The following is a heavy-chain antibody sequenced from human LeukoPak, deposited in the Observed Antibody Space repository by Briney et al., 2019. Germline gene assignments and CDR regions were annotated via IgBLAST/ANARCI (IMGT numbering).Heavy chain of an antibody. Sequence: GASVKVSCKAPGYTFISYGISWVRQAPGQGLEWMGWISAYNGNTDHAQKLQGRVTMTTDTSTSTAYMELRSLRSDDTAVYYCARQQGGSHDAFDIWGQGTMVTVSS. CDR3: ARQQGGSHDAFDI. CDR2: ISAYNGNT. J-gene: IGHJ3*02. CDR1: GYTFISYG. V-gene: IGHV1-18*01. D-gene: IGHD2-15*01.